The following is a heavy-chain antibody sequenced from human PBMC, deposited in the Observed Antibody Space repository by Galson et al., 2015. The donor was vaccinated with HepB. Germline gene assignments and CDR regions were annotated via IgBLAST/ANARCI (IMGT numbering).Heavy chain of an antibody. J-gene: IGHJ4*02. CDR3: AKVEDSSSWYFDY. D-gene: IGHD6-13*01. V-gene: IGHV3-23*01. CDR2: ISGSGGST. Sequence: SLRLSCAASGFTFSSYALGWVRQAPGKGLEWVSAISGSGGSTYYADSVKGRFTISRDNSKNTLYLQMNSLRAEDTAVYYCAKVEDSSSWYFDYWGQGTLVTVSS. CDR1: GFTFSSYA.